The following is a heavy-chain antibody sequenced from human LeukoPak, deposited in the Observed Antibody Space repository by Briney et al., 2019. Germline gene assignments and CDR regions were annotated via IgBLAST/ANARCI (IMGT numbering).Heavy chain of an antibody. CDR2: INPNSGGT. D-gene: IGHD3-10*01. Sequence: ASVKVSCKASGYTFTGYYMHWVRQAPGQGLAWMGRINPNSGGTNYAQKFQGRVTMTRDTSISTAYMELSRLRSDDTAVYYCARAMVRGVITPDYWGQGTLVTVSS. J-gene: IGHJ4*02. CDR1: GYTFTGYY. V-gene: IGHV1-2*06. CDR3: ARAMVRGVITPDY.